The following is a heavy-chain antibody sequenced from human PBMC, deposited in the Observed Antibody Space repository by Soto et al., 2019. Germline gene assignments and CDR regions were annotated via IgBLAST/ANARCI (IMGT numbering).Heavy chain of an antibody. CDR3: ARYSGSYYVPIDY. Sequence: QVQLQESGPGLVKPSQTLSLTCTVSGGSISSGGYYWSWIRQHPGKGLEWIGYIYYSGSTYYNPSLKNRVTISVDTSKNQFSLKLSSVTAADTAVYYCARYSGSYYVPIDYWGQGTLVTVSS. D-gene: IGHD1-26*01. V-gene: IGHV4-31*03. CDR1: GGSISSGGYY. J-gene: IGHJ4*02. CDR2: IYYSGST.